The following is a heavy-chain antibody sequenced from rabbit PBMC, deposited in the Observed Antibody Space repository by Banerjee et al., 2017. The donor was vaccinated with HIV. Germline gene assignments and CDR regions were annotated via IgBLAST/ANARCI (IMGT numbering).Heavy chain of an antibody. V-gene: IGHV1S45*01. D-gene: IGHD4-1*01. CDR1: GIDFSRCG. Sequence: QQQLEESGGGLVKPEGSLTLSCKASGIDFSRCGISWVRQAPGKGLEWIACIYTSSGSTYYASWAKGRFTISKTSSTTVTLQMTSLTAADTATYFCARDLAGVIGWNFDLWGQGTLVTVS. J-gene: IGHJ4*01. CDR3: ARDLAGVIGWNFDL. CDR2: IYTSSGST.